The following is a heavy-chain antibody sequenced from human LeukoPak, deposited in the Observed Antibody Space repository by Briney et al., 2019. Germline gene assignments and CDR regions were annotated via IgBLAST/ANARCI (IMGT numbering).Heavy chain of an antibody. CDR3: AKDRRRGGDFPGAPDY. J-gene: IGHJ4*02. Sequence: GGSLRLSCAASGFTFSSYELNWVRKAPGKGLEWVSGINWNGGSIGYADSVKGRFTISRDNAKNSLYLQMNSLRAEDTALYYCAKDRRRGGDFPGAPDYWGQGTLVTVSS. V-gene: IGHV3-9*01. D-gene: IGHD2-21*02. CDR2: INWNGGSI. CDR1: GFTFSSYE.